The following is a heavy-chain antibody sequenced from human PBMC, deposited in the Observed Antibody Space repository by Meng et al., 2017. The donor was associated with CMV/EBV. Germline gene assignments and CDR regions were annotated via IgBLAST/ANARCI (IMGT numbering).Heavy chain of an antibody. D-gene: IGHD2-15*01. V-gene: IGHV3-48*04. Sequence: GGSLRLSCAASGFTFSSYSMNWVRQAPGKGLEWVSYISSSSSTIYYADSVKGRFTISRDNAKNSLYLQMNSLRAEDTAVYYCARDPAYCSGGSCYPSNWFDPWGQGTLVTVSS. CDR3: ARDPAYCSGGSCYPSNWFDP. CDR2: ISSSSSTI. CDR1: GFTFSSYS. J-gene: IGHJ5*02.